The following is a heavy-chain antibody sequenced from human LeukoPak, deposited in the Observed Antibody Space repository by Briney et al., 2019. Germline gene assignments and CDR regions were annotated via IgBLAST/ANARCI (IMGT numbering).Heavy chain of an antibody. D-gene: IGHD3-10*01. CDR2: IGGSGTTT. CDR3: ARGGASGSYYVDC. J-gene: IGHJ4*02. Sequence: GGSLRLSCAASGFTFSDSYMSWMRQAPGKGLEWVSYIGGSGTTTVYADSVKGRFTISRDNAKNSLYLQMDSLRGDDTAVYYCARGGASGSYYVDCWGQGTLVTVSS. V-gene: IGHV3-11*01. CDR1: GFTFSDSY.